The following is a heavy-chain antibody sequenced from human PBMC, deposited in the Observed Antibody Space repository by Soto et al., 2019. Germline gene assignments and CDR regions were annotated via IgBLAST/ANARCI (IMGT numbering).Heavy chain of an antibody. J-gene: IGHJ4*02. CDR1: GFSLSTSGVG. Sequence: QITLKESGPTLVKPTQTLTLTCTFSGFSLSTSGVGVGWIRQPPGKALEWLALIYWDDDKRYSPSLKSRLTITKDTSKNRAVLTMTNMDPVDKATYGCAHRRGEVQFDYWGQGTLVTVSS. CDR3: AHRRGEVQFDY. CDR2: IYWDDDK. D-gene: IGHD3-16*01. V-gene: IGHV2-5*02.